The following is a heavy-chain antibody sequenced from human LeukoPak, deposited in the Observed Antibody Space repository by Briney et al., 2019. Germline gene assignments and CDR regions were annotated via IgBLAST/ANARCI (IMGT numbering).Heavy chain of an antibody. V-gene: IGHV3-21*01. D-gene: IGHD3-10*01. CDR2: ISISSSYI. CDR3: ARDRASDY. J-gene: IGHJ4*02. Sequence: GGSLRLSCAVSGFTFSSYSMNWVRQAPGKGLEWVSSISISSSYIYYADSVKGRFTISRDNAKNSLYLQMSSLRAEDTAVYYCARDRASDYWGQGTLVTVSS. CDR1: GFTFSSYS.